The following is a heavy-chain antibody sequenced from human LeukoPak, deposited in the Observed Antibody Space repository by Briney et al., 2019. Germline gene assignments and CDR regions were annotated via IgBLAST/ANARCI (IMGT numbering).Heavy chain of an antibody. CDR1: GFTFSTYG. D-gene: IGHD1-26*01. Sequence: PGRSLRLSCAASGFTFSTYGMHCVRQAPGKGLEWVAVISYDGSIKYYPDSVKGRFTISRDNSKNTLYLQMNSLRAEDTAVYYCAKRTKVGATTYFYYGMDVWGQGTTVTVSS. CDR2: ISYDGSIK. CDR3: AKRTKVGATTYFYYGMDV. J-gene: IGHJ6*02. V-gene: IGHV3-30*18.